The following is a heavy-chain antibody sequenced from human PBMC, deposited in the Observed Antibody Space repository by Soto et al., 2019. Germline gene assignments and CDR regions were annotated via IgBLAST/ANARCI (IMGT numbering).Heavy chain of an antibody. J-gene: IGHJ4*02. CDR3: ARYGYSCSARFFDY. D-gene: IGHD6-6*01. CDR2: IYHTEST. V-gene: IGHV4-38-2*01. Sequence: SETLSLTCAVSGHSISSGFYYWGCVRQPPGKGLEWIGSIYHTESTYYNPSLKIRVTMSVDTSKNQLSLKLSSMTAADTAVYFCARYGYSCSARFFDYCGQGTRVTVSS. CDR1: GHSISSGFYY.